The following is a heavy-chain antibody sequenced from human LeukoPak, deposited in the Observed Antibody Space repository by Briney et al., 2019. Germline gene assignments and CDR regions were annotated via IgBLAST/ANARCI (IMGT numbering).Heavy chain of an antibody. V-gene: IGHV3-74*01. J-gene: IGHJ4*02. CDR1: GFIFSSFW. D-gene: IGHD2-15*01. Sequence: GGSLRLSCAASGFIFSSFWMHWVRQAPGKGLVWVSRINSDGSSTIYADSVKGRFTVSRDNAKNTLYLQMNSLSAEDTAVYYCARGYGGSLDWGQGTLVTVSS. CDR2: INSDGSST. CDR3: ARGYGGSLD.